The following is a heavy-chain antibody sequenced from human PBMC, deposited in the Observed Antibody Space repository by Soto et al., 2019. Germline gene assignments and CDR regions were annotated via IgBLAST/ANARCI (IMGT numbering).Heavy chain of an antibody. CDR3: ARDGDYFGSGSPPLLSK. D-gene: IGHD3-10*01. CDR1: GGSITSGGYC. J-gene: IGHJ4*02. CDR2: IYYSGST. Sequence: QVQLQESGPGLVKPSQTLSLTCTVSGGSITSGGYCWTWIRQHPVKGLEWMGHIYYSGSTSYNPSLKSRVTISIDTSKNPFYLKLTSVTAADTAVYYCARDGDYFGSGSPPLLSKWGQGTLVTVSS. V-gene: IGHV4-31*03.